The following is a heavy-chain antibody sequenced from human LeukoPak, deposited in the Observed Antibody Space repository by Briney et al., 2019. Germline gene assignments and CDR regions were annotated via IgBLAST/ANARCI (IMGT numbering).Heavy chain of an antibody. Sequence: GRSLRLSCAASGFTFSSYGMHWVRLAPGKGLEWVAVIWYDGSNKYYADSVKGRFTISRDNSKNTLYLQMNSLRPEDTAVYYCARDGRCSGGSCYGDDAFDIWGQGTMVTVSS. CDR1: GFTFSSYG. D-gene: IGHD2-15*01. V-gene: IGHV3-33*01. J-gene: IGHJ3*02. CDR3: ARDGRCSGGSCYGDDAFDI. CDR2: IWYDGSNK.